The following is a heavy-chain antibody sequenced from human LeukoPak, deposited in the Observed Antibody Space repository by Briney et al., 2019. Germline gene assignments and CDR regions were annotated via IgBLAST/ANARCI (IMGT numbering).Heavy chain of an antibody. CDR1: GGSISSSSYY. Sequence: SETLSLTCTVSGGSISSSSYYWGWIRQPPGKGLEWIGSIYYSGSTYYNPSLKSRVTISVDTSKNQFSLKLSSVTAADTAVYYCAGEQMDYDFWSGTINWFDPWGQGTLVTVSS. J-gene: IGHJ5*02. D-gene: IGHD3-3*01. V-gene: IGHV4-39*07. CDR2: IYYSGST. CDR3: AGEQMDYDFWSGTINWFDP.